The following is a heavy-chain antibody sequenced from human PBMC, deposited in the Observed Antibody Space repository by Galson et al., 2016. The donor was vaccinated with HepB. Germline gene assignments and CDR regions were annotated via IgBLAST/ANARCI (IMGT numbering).Heavy chain of an antibody. Sequence: SLRLSCAASGLTFSSYAVNWVRQPPGKGLEWVSAISGGSTYYADSVKGRFTISRDNFKNTLFLQMNSLRAEDTALYYCAKANLYSNFVGMDVWGKGTTVTVSS. CDR1: GLTFSSYA. J-gene: IGHJ6*04. D-gene: IGHD4-11*01. CDR3: AKANLYSNFVGMDV. V-gene: IGHV3-23*01. CDR2: ISGGST.